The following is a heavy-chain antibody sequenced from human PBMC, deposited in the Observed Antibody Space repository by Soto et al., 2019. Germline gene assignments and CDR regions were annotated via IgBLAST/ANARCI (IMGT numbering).Heavy chain of an antibody. CDR2: IYYSGST. J-gene: IGHJ4*02. D-gene: IGHD1-1*01. Sequence: PSETLSLTCTVSGGSISSYYWSWIRQPPGKGLEWIGYIYYSGSTNYNPSLKSRVTISVDTSKNQFSLKLSSVTAADTAVYYCAREWLERIDYWGQGTLVTVSS. CDR3: AREWLERIDY. V-gene: IGHV4-59*01. CDR1: GGSISSYY.